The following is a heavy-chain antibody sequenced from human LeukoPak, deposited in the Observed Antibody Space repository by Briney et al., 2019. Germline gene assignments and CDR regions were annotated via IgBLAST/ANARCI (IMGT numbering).Heavy chain of an antibody. CDR3: ATPNYDILTGYTHFDY. Sequence: GGSLRLSCAASGFSFSNYGIHWVRQAPGKGLEWVGRIKSKTDGGTTDYAAPVNGRFTISRDDSKNTLYLQMNSLKTEDTAVYYCATPNYDILTGYTHFDYWGQGTLVTVSS. D-gene: IGHD3-9*01. J-gene: IGHJ4*02. CDR2: IKSKTDGGTT. V-gene: IGHV3-15*01. CDR1: GFSFSNYG.